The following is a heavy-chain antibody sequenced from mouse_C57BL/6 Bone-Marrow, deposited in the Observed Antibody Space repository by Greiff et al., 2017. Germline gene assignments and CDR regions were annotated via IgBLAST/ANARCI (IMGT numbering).Heavy chain of an antibody. V-gene: IGHV1-54*01. D-gene: IGHD2-3*01. CDR2: INPGSGGT. Sequence: VQLQQSGAELVRPGTSVKVSCKASGYAFTNYLIEWVKQRPGQGLEWIGVINPGSGGTAYNQKFKGKAILTADKSSSTAYMELRSLTSEDSAVYYCTRSGDGYPWYFDVWGTGTTVTVSS. J-gene: IGHJ1*03. CDR1: GYAFTNYL. CDR3: TRSGDGYPWYFDV.